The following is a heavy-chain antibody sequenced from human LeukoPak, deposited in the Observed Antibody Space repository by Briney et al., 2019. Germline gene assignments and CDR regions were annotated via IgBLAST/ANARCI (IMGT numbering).Heavy chain of an antibody. V-gene: IGHV4-39*01. J-gene: IGHJ4*02. CDR1: GGSISSSSYY. CDR2: IYYSGST. CDR3: ARPSYGSGSYYKGFGFDY. Sequence: PSETLSLTCTVSGGSISSSSYYWGWIRQPPGKGLEWIGSIYYSGSTYYNPSLKSRVTISVDTSKNQFSLKLSSVTAADTAVYYCARPSYGSGSYYKGFGFDYWGQGTLVTVSS. D-gene: IGHD3-10*01.